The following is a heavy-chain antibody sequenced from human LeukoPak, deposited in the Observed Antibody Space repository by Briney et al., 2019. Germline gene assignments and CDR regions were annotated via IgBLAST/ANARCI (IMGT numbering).Heavy chain of an antibody. CDR1: GFTCSSYW. CDR2: INSDGSSA. CDR3: ARGAPSGNYYY. D-gene: IGHD1-26*01. Sequence: GGSLRLSCAASGFTCSSYWMHWVRQAPGEGLVWVSRINSDGSSATYADSVKGRFTISRDNVKNTLYLQMNSLRAEDTAVYYCARGAPSGNYYYWGQGTLVTVSS. V-gene: IGHV3-74*01. J-gene: IGHJ4*02.